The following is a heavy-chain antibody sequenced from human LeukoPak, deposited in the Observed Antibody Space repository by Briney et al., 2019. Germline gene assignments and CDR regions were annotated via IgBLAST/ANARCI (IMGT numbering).Heavy chain of an antibody. CDR2: IRYDGSNK. D-gene: IGHD3-16*01. V-gene: IGHV3-30*02. Sequence: GGSLRLSCAASGFTFSSYGMHWVRQAPGKGLEWVAFIRYDGSNKYYADSVKGRFTISRDNSKNTLYLQMNSLRAEDTAVYYCACGAYGPQSFDYWGQGTLVTVSS. CDR3: ACGAYGPQSFDY. CDR1: GFTFSSYG. J-gene: IGHJ4*02.